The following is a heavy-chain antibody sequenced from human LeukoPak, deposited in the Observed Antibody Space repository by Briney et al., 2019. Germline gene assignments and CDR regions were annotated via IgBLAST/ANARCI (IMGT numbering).Heavy chain of an antibody. V-gene: IGHV3-21*01. J-gene: IGHJ3*02. CDR3: ARATGIAVADDAFDI. CDR2: ISSSSSYI. CDR1: GFTFSSYS. D-gene: IGHD6-19*01. Sequence: PGGSLRLSCAASGFTFSSYSMNWVRQAPGKGLEWVSSISSSSSYIYYADSVKGRFTISRDNAKNSLYLQMNSLRAEDTAVYYCARATGIAVADDAFDIWGQGTMVTVSS.